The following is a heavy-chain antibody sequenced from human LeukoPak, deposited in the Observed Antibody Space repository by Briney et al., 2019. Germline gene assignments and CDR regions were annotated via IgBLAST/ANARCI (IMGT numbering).Heavy chain of an antibody. CDR1: GYTYTSYH. Sequence: GASVNDSRQASGYTYTSYHMHWVRPPPGQGLEWMGIINPSGGSTSYAQKFQGRVTMTRDTSTSTVYMELSSLRSEDTAVYYCARDMGIFNPYSSSYSLDYWGQGTLVTVSS. J-gene: IGHJ4*02. CDR3: ARDMGIFNPYSSSYSLDY. D-gene: IGHD6-13*01. V-gene: IGHV1-46*01. CDR2: INPSGGST.